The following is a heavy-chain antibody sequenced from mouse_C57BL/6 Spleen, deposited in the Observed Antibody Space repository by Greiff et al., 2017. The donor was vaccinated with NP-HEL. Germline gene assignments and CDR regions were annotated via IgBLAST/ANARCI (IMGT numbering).Heavy chain of an antibody. Sequence: VKLQESGAELVKPGASVKISSKASGYAFSSYWMNWVKQRPGKGLEWIGQIYPGDGDTNYNGKFKGKATLTADKSSSTAYMQLSSLTSEDSAVYFWARSNSSGYVGNYWGQGTTLTVSS. J-gene: IGHJ2*01. CDR2: IYPGDGDT. CDR3: ARSNSSGYVGNY. D-gene: IGHD3-2*02. V-gene: IGHV1-80*01. CDR1: GYAFSSYW.